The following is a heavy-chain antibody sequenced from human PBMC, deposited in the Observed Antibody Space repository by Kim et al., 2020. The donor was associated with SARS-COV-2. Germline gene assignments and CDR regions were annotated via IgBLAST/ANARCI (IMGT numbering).Heavy chain of an antibody. CDR1: GYIFTDFA. V-gene: IGHV1-3*01. CDR2: INAGTGNT. CDR3: ARDLFHTGFDY. J-gene: IGHJ4*02. Sequence: ASVKVSCKASGYIFTDFAIQWVRQAPGQGLEWMGWINAGTGNTKFSQHFQGRVTFTRDTSANTPSMELSSLRSEDTAVYYCARDLFHTGFDYWGQGTLV. D-gene: IGHD2-8*02.